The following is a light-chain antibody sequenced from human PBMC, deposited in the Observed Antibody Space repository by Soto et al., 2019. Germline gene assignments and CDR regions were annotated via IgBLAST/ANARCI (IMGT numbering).Light chain of an antibody. CDR2: GAS. CDR3: QQRSNWPPGT. V-gene: IGKV3D-20*02. Sequence: EVVLSQSPGTLSLYPGERATLSCRASQSVSSSYLAWYQQKPGQAPRLLIYGASSRATGIPDRFSGSGSGTDFTLTISRLEPEDFAVYYCQQRSNWPPGTFGQGTKVDIK. J-gene: IGKJ1*01. CDR1: QSVSSSY.